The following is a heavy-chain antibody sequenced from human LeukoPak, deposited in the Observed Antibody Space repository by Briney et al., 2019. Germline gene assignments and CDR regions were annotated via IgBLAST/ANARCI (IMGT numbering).Heavy chain of an antibody. J-gene: IGHJ4*02. V-gene: IGHV3-30*02. CDR3: AKDLHGGYSSDY. D-gene: IGHD4-23*01. CDR2: IGFEGLHK. Sequence: GGSLRLSCAASGFTFNNFGMHWVRQAPGKGLEWVAFIGFEGLHKYYADSVKGRFTISKDNFKATLYLQMNSLRPEDTAVYYCAKDLHGGYSSDYWGPGTLVTVSS. CDR1: GFTFNNFG.